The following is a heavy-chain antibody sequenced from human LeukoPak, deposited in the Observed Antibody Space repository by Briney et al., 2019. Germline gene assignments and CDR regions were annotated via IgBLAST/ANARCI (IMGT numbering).Heavy chain of an antibody. CDR2: INHSGST. Sequence: PSETLSLTCAVYGGFFSGYYWSWIRQPPGKGLEWIGEINHSGSTNYNPSLKSRVTISVDTSKNQFSLKLSSVTAADTAVYYCARDRQLWSIWGQGTLVTVSS. CDR1: GGFFSGYY. CDR3: ARDRQLWSI. J-gene: IGHJ4*02. D-gene: IGHD5-18*01. V-gene: IGHV4-34*01.